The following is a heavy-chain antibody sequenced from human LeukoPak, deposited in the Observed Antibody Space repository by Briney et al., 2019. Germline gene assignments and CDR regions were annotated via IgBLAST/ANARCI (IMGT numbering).Heavy chain of an antibody. D-gene: IGHD1-26*01. CDR2: ISGSGGST. Sequence: PGGSLRLSCAASGFTFITYAMTWVRQAPGKGLEWVSAISGSGGSTYYADSVKGRFTISRDNSKHMLYLQMNSLRAEDTAVYYCAKAGYSGSYRNPNDYWGQGTLVTVSS. CDR1: GFTFITYA. CDR3: AKAGYSGSYRNPNDY. J-gene: IGHJ4*02. V-gene: IGHV3-23*01.